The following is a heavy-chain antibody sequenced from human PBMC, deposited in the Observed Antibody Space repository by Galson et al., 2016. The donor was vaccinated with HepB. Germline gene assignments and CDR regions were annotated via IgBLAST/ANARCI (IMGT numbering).Heavy chain of an antibody. J-gene: IGHJ5*02. CDR1: GGSISRSPYY. D-gene: IGHD3-3*01. V-gene: IGHV4-39*01. Sequence: SETLSLTCTVSGGSISRSPYYWGWVRQPPRKGLEWIGTVYYSGTTDFNPSLKSRLTISVDTSKSQFSLRLNSVTAADTAVYYCARHIFGVRSSFDPWGQGTLVTVSS. CDR2: VYYSGTT. CDR3: ARHIFGVRSSFDP.